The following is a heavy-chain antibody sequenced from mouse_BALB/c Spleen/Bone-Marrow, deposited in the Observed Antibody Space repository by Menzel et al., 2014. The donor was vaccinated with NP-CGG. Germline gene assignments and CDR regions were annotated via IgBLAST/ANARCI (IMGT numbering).Heavy chain of an antibody. J-gene: IGHJ3*01. CDR1: GFTFSSYA. CDR3: ARGGELRPWFAY. V-gene: IGHV5-6-5*01. D-gene: IGHD2-4*01. CDR2: ISSGGNT. Sequence: EVKVEESGGGLVKPGASLKLSCAASGFTFSSYAMSWVRQTPEKRLEWVASISSGGNTYYPDSMKGRFTISRDNARNVLYLQMSSLRSEDTAMYYCARGGELRPWFAYWCQGTLVTVSA.